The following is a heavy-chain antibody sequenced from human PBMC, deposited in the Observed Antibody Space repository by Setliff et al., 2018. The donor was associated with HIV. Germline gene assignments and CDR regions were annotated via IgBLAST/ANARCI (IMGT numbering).Heavy chain of an antibody. J-gene: IGHJ4*02. Sequence: ASVKVSCKTTGGTFNIFSITWVRQAPGQGLEWMGRINPSGGSTSYAQKFQGRVTMTRDTSTSTVYMELSSLRSEDTAVYYCARDPKPKFWSGNSPFDYWGQGTLVTVSS. D-gene: IGHD3-3*01. CDR3: ARDPKPKFWSGNSPFDY. CDR1: GGTFNIFS. V-gene: IGHV1-46*02. CDR2: INPSGGST.